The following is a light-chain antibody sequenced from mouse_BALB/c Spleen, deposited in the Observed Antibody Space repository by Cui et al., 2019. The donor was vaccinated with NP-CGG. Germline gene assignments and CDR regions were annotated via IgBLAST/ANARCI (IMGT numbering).Light chain of an antibody. CDR3: ALWYSNHWV. J-gene: IGLJ1*01. CDR1: TGAVTTSHY. Sequence: QAVVTQESALTTSPGETVTLTCRSSTGAVTTSHYANWVQEKTDDVVTGIRGGTNNRAPGVPARFSGSLIGDKAALIITGAQTEDEAIYFCALWYSNHWVFGGGTKLTVL. CDR2: GTN. V-gene: IGLV1*01.